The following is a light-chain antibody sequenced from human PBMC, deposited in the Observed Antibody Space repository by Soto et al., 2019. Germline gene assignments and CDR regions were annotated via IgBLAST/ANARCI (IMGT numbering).Light chain of an antibody. CDR3: QQYTDWPLT. V-gene: IGKV3-20*01. Sequence: VMTQSPATLAVSPGERAALSWRASQSVTSNYLAWYQQKPGQAPRLLIYGVSSRATGVPDRFSGSGSGTDFTLTISRLEPEDFAVYYCQQYTDWPLTFGQGTRWIS. CDR1: QSVTSNY. CDR2: GVS. J-gene: IGKJ1*01.